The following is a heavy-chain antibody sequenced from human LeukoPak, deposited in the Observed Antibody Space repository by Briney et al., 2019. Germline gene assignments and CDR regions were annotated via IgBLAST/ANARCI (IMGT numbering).Heavy chain of an antibody. CDR1: GFTFSSYS. D-gene: IGHD3-9*01. CDR3: ARSIEYYDILTGYPSGYYFDY. Sequence: PGGSLRLSCAASGFTFSSYSMNWVRQAPGKGLEWVSSISSSSSYIYYADSVKGRFTISRDNAKNSLYLQMNSLRAEDTAVYDCARSIEYYDILTGYPSGYYFDYWGQGTLVTVSS. V-gene: IGHV3-21*01. CDR2: ISSSSSYI. J-gene: IGHJ4*02.